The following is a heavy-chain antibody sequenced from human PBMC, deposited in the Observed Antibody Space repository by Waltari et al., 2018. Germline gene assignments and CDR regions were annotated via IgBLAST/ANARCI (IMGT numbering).Heavy chain of an antibody. D-gene: IGHD3-10*01. CDR3: ARWSVSGSYYDS. Sequence: EVQLLESGEPLLQPGGSLRLSCTASGFSFRNYGLTWVRQAPGKGLEWVSAISRDGGATFYGGAVRGRSTISRDNSKNTVYLEINSLRVDDTAKYYCARWSVSGSYYDSWGQGILVAVSS. V-gene: IGHV3-23*01. CDR1: GFSFRNYG. J-gene: IGHJ4*02. CDR2: ISRDGGAT.